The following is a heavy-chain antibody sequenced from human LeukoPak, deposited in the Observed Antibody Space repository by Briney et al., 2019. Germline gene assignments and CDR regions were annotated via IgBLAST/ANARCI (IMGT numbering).Heavy chain of an antibody. CDR2: IYYSGST. D-gene: IGHD4-23*01. CDR3: ARDRLGGIFDY. J-gene: IGHJ4*02. Sequence: PSETLSLTCTVSGGSISSYYWSWIRQPPGKGLEWIGYIYYSGSTNYNPSLKSRVTISVDTSKNQFSLKLSSVTAADTAVYYCARDRLGGIFDYWGQGTLVTVSS. CDR1: GGSISSYY. V-gene: IGHV4-59*01.